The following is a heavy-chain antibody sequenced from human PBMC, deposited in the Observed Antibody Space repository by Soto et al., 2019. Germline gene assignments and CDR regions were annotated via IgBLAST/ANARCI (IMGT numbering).Heavy chain of an antibody. D-gene: IGHD3-10*01. J-gene: IGHJ6*02. Sequence: GGSLRLSCAISGFAFYNYDMNWVRQAPGKGLTWVSFISNDGNKKCYADSVKGRFTISRDNSENTLYLQMNTLRAEDTAVYYCAKLVSGSNLEGLFHMDVWGQGTTVTVSS. V-gene: IGHV3-30*18. CDR1: GFAFYNYD. CDR2: ISNDGNKK. CDR3: AKLVSGSNLEGLFHMDV.